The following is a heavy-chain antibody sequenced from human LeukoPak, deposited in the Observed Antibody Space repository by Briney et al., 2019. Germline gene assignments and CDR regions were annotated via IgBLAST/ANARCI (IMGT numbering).Heavy chain of an antibody. D-gene: IGHD2-21*02. Sequence: ASVKVSCKASGYTFTSYDINWVRQATGQGLEWMGWMNPNSGNTGYAQKFQGRVTMTRNTSISTAYMELSSLRSEDTAVYYCARGPIGGVVLGTALGYFDPWGQGTLVTVSS. CDR1: GYTFTSYD. CDR2: MNPNSGNT. V-gene: IGHV1-8*01. CDR3: ARGPIGGVVLGTALGYFDP. J-gene: IGHJ5*02.